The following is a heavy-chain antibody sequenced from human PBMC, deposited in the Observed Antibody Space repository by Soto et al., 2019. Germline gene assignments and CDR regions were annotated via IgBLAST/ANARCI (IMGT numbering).Heavy chain of an antibody. V-gene: IGHV1-46*01. CDR3: ARDHNFGFILYAMDV. J-gene: IGHJ6*02. Sequence: ASVKVSCKASGYTFTSYSMHWVRQAPGQGLEWMGIINPSSGRTSYAQNFQGRVTMTSGTSTSIVYMEMSSLKSEDTAVYYCARDHNFGFILYAMDVWGQGTTVTSP. CDR1: GYTFTSYS. CDR2: INPSSGRT. D-gene: IGHD2-15*01.